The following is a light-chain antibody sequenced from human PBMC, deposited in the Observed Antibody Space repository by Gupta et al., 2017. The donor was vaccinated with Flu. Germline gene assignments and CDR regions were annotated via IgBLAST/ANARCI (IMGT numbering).Light chain of an antibody. J-gene: IGKJ4*01. CDR3: QQYYSTPLT. V-gene: IGKV4-1*01. CDR1: QSVLYRSNNKTY. CDR2: WAS. Sequence: DIVMIQSPDPLAVSLGERATINCKSSQSVLYRSNNKTYLAWYQQKPGQPPKLLIYWASTRESGVPDRFSGSGSGTDFTLTISSLQAEDVAVYYCQQYYSTPLTFGGGTKVEIK.